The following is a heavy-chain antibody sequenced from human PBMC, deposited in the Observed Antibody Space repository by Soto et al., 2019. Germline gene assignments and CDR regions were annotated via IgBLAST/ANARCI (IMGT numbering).Heavy chain of an antibody. CDR1: GFTFSGYA. CDR3: AKRGPGGIVVVISATTGDFDY. Sequence: EVQLLESGGGLVHPGGSLRLSCAASGFTFSGYAMNWVRQAPGKGLEWVSGISGSGGRTYYADSVKGRFTISRDNSKNKLYLQLNSLRAEETAVHYCAKRGPGGIVVVISATTGDFDYWGQGTLVTVSS. V-gene: IGHV3-23*01. CDR2: ISGSGGRT. J-gene: IGHJ4*02. D-gene: IGHD2-15*01.